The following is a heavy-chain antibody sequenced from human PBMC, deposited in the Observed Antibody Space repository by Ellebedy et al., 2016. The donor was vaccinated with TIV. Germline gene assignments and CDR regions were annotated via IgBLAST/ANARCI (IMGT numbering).Heavy chain of an antibody. CDR1: GFTFSDYY. J-gene: IGHJ1*01. V-gene: IGHV3-11*06. CDR3: ARVGYDSSGYQVYFQH. CDR2: ISSSSSYT. Sequence: GESLKISXAASGFTFSDYYMSWIRQAPGKGLEWVSYISSSSSYTNYADSVKGRFTISRDNAKNSLYLQMNSLRAEDTAVYYCARVGYDSSGYQVYFQHWGQGTLVTVSS. D-gene: IGHD3-22*01.